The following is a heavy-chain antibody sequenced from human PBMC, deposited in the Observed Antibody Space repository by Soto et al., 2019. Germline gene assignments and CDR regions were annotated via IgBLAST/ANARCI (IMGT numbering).Heavy chain of an antibody. D-gene: IGHD6-19*01. CDR1: GFXFGNYA. CDR3: ARDYGTAVTSTGYFDY. CDR2: IWHDGFNK. V-gene: IGHV3-33*01. J-gene: IGHJ4*02. Sequence: XLRLSCASSGFXFGNYAMHWVRHAPGNGLELVAVIWHDGFNKFYGDSVRCRFAISRENSQNALYLQMSSLRADETALYYCARDYGTAVTSTGYFDYWGRGTPGTVS.